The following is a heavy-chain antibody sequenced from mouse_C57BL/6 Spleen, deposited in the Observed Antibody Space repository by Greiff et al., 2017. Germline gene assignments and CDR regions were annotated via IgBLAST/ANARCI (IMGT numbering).Heavy chain of an antibody. J-gene: IGHJ4*01. Sequence: QVQLQQSGAELVKPGASVKLSCKASGYTFTEYTIHWVKQRSGQGLEWIGWFYPGSGSIKYTEKFKDKATLTADKSSSTVYMELSRLTSEDSAVYICARHEDYYGSSYGSYYAMDYWGQGTSVTVSS. V-gene: IGHV1-62-2*01. CDR1: GYTFTEYT. D-gene: IGHD1-1*01. CDR3: ARHEDYYGSSYGSYYAMDY. CDR2: FYPGSGSI.